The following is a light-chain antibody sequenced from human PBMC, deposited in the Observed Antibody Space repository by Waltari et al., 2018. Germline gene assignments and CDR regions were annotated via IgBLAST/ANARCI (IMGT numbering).Light chain of an antibody. V-gene: IGKV3-15*01. CDR1: QSVSRN. J-gene: IGKJ1*01. Sequence: EIVMTQSPATLSVSPGERAPLSCRASQSVSRNLAWYQQKPGQAPRLLIYGASTRATGIPARFSGSGSGTEFTLTISSLQSEDFAVYYCQQYNNWWTFGQGTKVEIK. CDR3: QQYNNWWT. CDR2: GAS.